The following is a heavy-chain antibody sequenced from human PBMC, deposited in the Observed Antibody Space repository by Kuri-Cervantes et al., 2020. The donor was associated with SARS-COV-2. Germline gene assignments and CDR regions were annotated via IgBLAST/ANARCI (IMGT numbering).Heavy chain of an antibody. CDR3: AREDIVVVPAASDAFDI. CDR2: IYYGGSN. J-gene: IGHJ3*02. CDR1: GFTFSSYA. D-gene: IGHD2-2*01. Sequence: GSLRLSCAASGFTFSSYAMHWVRQAPGKGLEWIGNIYYGGSNYYNPSLKSRVTISVDTSKNQFSLRLSSMTAADTAVYYCAREDIVVVPAASDAFDIWGQGTMVTVSS. V-gene: IGHV4-38-2*02.